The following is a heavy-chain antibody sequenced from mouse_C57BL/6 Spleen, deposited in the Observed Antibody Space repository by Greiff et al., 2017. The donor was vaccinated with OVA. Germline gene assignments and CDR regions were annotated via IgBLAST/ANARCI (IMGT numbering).Heavy chain of an antibody. J-gene: IGHJ4*01. Sequence: QVQLKESGPGLVQPSQSLSITCTVSGFSLPSYGVHWVRQSPGKGLEWLGVIWRGGSPDYNAAFLSRLSITKDNSKSQVFFKMNRLQADDTAIYYGAKENSKGENAMDYWGQGTSVTVSS. CDR3: AKENSKGENAMDY. D-gene: IGHD2-5*01. CDR2: IWRGGSP. V-gene: IGHV2-5*01. CDR1: GFSLPSYG.